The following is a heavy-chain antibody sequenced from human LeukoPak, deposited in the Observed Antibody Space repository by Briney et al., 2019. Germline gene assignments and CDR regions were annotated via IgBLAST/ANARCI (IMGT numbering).Heavy chain of an antibody. V-gene: IGHV3-23*01. CDR3: AKEIYGDSTGARFQH. CDR1: GFRFSSYA. Sequence: GGSLRLSCAASGFRFSSYAMSWVRQAPGKGLEWVSVISGSGGSTYYADSVKGRFTVSRDNSKNTVYLQMNSLRAEDTAVYYCAKEIYGDSTGARFQHWGQGTLLTVSS. D-gene: IGHD4-17*01. CDR2: ISGSGGST. J-gene: IGHJ1*01.